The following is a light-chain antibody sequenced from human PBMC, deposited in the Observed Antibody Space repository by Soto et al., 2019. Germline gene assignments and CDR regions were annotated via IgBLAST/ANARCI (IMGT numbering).Light chain of an antibody. CDR1: QSVSSN. V-gene: IGKV3-15*01. Sequence: EIVMTQSPATLSVSPGERAPLSCRASQSVSSNLAWYQQKPGQAPRLLIYGASNRATGIPDRFSGSGSGTDFTLTISRLEPEDSAVYYCQKRNVWPPVTFGQGTRLEIK. J-gene: IGKJ5*01. CDR3: QKRNVWPPVT. CDR2: GAS.